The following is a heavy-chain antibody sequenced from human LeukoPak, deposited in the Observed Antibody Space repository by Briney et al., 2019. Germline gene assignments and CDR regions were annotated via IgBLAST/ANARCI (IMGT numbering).Heavy chain of an antibody. CDR3: ARVWQDYSGVDY. CDR2: ISTTGTTI. D-gene: IGHD2-21*01. Sequence: GGSLRLSCATSGFTFSAYHINWVRQAPGKGLEWISYISTTGTTIHSADSVKGRFATSRDNAKSSLYLQMNSLRDEDTAVYYCARVWQDYSGVDYWGQGTLVTVSS. CDR1: GFTFSAYH. J-gene: IGHJ4*02. V-gene: IGHV3-48*02.